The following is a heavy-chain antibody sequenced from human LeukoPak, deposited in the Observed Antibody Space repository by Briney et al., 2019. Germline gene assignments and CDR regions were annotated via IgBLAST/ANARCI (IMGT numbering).Heavy chain of an antibody. CDR3: AGSMAETGLDY. J-gene: IGHJ4*02. CDR2: IYTSGST. D-gene: IGHD6-13*01. Sequence: SETLSLTCTVSGGSISSYYWSWIRQPAGKGLEWIGRIYTSGSTNYNPSLKSRVTISVDTSKNQFSLKLSSVTAADTAVYYCAGSMAETGLDYWGQGTLVTVSS. CDR1: GGSISSYY. V-gene: IGHV4-4*07.